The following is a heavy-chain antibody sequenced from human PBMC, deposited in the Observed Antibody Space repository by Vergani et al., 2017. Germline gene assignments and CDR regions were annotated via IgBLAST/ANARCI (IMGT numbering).Heavy chain of an antibody. D-gene: IGHD6-19*01. V-gene: IGHV3-49*03. CDR1: GFTFGDYA. Sequence: EVQLVESGGGLVQPGRSLRLSCTASGFTFGDYAMSWFRQAPGKGLEWVGFIRSKAYGGTTEYAASVKGRFTISRDDSKSIAYLQMNSLKTEDTAVYYCARARAVAGPYFDYWGQVTLVTVSS. CDR2: IRSKAYGGTT. CDR3: ARARAVAGPYFDY. J-gene: IGHJ4*02.